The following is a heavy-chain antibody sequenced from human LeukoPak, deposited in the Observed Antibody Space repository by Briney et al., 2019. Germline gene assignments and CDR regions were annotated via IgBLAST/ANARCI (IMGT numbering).Heavy chain of an antibody. V-gene: IGHV4-34*01. CDR3: ARVRPLITMVRGVISH. CDR1: GGSFSGYY. J-gene: IGHJ4*02. CDR2: INHGGST. Sequence: PSETLSLTCAVYGGSFSGYYWSWIRQPPGKRLEWIGEINHGGSTNYNPSLKSRVTISVDTSKNQFSLKLSSVTAADTAVYYCARVRPLITMVRGVISHWGQGTLVTVSS. D-gene: IGHD3-10*01.